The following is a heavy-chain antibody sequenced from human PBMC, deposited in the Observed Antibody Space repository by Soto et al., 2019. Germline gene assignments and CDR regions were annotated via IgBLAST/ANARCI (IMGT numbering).Heavy chain of an antibody. V-gene: IGHV3-30-3*01. CDR3: ARGGPYYYDSSGYSGWHCDY. J-gene: IGHJ4*02. CDR2: ISYDGSNK. D-gene: IGHD3-22*01. Sequence: VQLLESGGGLVQPGGSLRLSCAASGFTFSSYAMSWVRQAPGKGLEWVAVISYDGSNKYYADSVKGRFTISRDNSKNTLYLQMNSLRAEDTAVYYCARGGPYYYDSSGYSGWHCDYWGQGTLVTVSS. CDR1: GFTFSSYA.